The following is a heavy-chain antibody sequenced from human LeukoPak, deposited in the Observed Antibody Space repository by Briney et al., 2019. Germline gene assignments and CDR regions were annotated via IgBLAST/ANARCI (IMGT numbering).Heavy chain of an antibody. CDR2: TSDDGRNK. CDR1: GFTFSHYS. D-gene: IGHD3-10*01. J-gene: IGHJ4*02. Sequence: GGSLRLSCAATGFTFSHYSMHWVRQAPGKGLEWLAVTSDDGRNKDSADSVKGRLTISRDNSKNTLYLRLDSLGPEDTAVYYCARDVTYSDVSGTSFYFDYWGQGTLVTVSS. V-gene: IGHV3-30*04. CDR3: ARDVTYSDVSGTSFYFDY.